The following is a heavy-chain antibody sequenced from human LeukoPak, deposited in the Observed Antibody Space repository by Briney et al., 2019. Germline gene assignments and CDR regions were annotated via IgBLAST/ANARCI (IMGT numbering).Heavy chain of an antibody. Sequence: PGGSLRLSCAASRFTFSTYGFHSVRQAPGKGLEWVAFIPSDGSDNYYANSVKGRFTISRDNSKNALYLPMNSLRSEDTAVYYCPKGLGDYDDFRLGYWGQGTLVSVSS. CDR1: RFTFSTYG. D-gene: IGHD4-17*01. J-gene: IGHJ4*02. CDR3: PKGLGDYDDFRLGY. CDR2: IPSDGSDN. V-gene: IGHV3-30*02.